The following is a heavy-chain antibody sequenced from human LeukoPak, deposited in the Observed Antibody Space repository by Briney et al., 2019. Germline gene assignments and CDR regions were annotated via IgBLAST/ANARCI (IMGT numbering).Heavy chain of an antibody. Sequence: GGSLRLSCATSGFTFSRYTMNWVRQAPGKGLEWVSSLSSNSYYIYYADSVKGRFIISRDNAKNSLYLQMNSLRAEDTAVYYCAKTDSSDYSYYFDYWGQGTLVTVSS. V-gene: IGHV3-21*04. CDR1: GFTFSRYT. CDR3: AKTDSSDYSYYFDY. CDR2: LSSNSYYI. D-gene: IGHD3-22*01. J-gene: IGHJ4*02.